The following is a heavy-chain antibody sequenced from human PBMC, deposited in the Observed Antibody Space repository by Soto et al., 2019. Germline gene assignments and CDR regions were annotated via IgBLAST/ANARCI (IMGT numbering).Heavy chain of an antibody. V-gene: IGHV3-74*01. CDR2: INSDGSST. D-gene: IGHD4-4*01. Sequence: LRLSCAASGFTFSSYWMHWVRQAPGKGLVWVSRINSDGSSTSYADSVKGRFTISRDNAKNTLYLQMNSLGAEDTAVYYCARDLPSVTYYYYYYGMDVWGQGTTVTVSS. CDR3: ARDLPSVTYYYYYYGMDV. J-gene: IGHJ6*02. CDR1: GFTFSSYW.